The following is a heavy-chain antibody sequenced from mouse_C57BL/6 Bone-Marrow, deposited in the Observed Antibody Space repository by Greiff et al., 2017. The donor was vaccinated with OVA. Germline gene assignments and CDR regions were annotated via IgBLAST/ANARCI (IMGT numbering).Heavy chain of an antibody. CDR3: ASGGSYGYYAMDY. J-gene: IGHJ4*01. Sequence: EVQLQQSGPVLVKPGASVKMSCKASGYTFPDYYMNWVKQSHGKSLEWIGVINPYNGGTSYNQKFKGKATLTVDKSSSTAYMELNSLTSEDSAVYYCASGGSYGYYAMDYWGQGTSVTVSS. D-gene: IGHD1-1*02. CDR1: GYTFPDYY. CDR2: INPYNGGT. V-gene: IGHV1-19*01.